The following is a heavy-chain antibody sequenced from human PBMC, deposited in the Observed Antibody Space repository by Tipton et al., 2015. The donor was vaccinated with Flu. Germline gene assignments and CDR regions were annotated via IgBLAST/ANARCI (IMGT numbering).Heavy chain of an antibody. J-gene: IGHJ4*02. CDR2: ISGGGGTT. Sequence: GSLRLSCAASGFTFSRYAMSWVRQAPGKGLEWVSGISGGGGTTYYADSVRGRFTISRDNSKNTLDLVMNSLRAEDTAIYFCAKVIPEKVAGLESWGQGTLVTVSS. CDR1: GFTFSRYA. D-gene: IGHD6-19*01. CDR3: AKVIPEKVAGLES. V-gene: IGHV3-23*01.